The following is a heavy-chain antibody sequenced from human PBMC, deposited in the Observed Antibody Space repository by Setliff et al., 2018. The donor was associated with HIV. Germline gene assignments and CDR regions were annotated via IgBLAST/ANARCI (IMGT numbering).Heavy chain of an antibody. V-gene: IGHV1-8*01. CDR3: AIRPYYFDNNIS. Sequence: ASVKVSCKVSGYTFTRYDINWVRQATGQGLEWMGWMNPNSANTGYAQKFQGRVTMTRNTSISTAYMELSSLRSEDTAVYYCAIRPYYFDNNISWGQGTRVTVS. CDR2: MNPNSANT. CDR1: GYTFTRYD. D-gene: IGHD3-22*01. J-gene: IGHJ4*02.